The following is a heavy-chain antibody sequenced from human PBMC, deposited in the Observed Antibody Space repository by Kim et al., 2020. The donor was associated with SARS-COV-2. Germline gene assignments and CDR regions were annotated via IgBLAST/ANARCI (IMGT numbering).Heavy chain of an antibody. CDR2: ISGSGHLT. V-gene: IGHV3-23*01. J-gene: IGHJ4*02. CDR3: AKGKGSPYYFDY. Sequence: GGSLRLSCAATGFIFNNYAMTWVRQAPGQGLEWVSAISGSGHLTFFADSVKGRFTISRDTSKNTLYLQRNRLRADDTAVYYCAKGKGSPYYFDYWSRGTLVSVSS. CDR1: GFIFNNYA. D-gene: IGHD6-13*01.